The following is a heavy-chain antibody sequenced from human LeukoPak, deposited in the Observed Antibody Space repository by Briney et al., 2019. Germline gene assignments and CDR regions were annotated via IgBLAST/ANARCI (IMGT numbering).Heavy chain of an antibody. V-gene: IGHV3-49*04. J-gene: IGHJ4*02. D-gene: IGHD6-19*01. CDR3: TREGGWYYFDY. CDR2: IRSKTYGGTT. Sequence: GGSLRLSCTASGFTFGDYPMSWVRQAPGKGLEWVGFIRSKTYGGTTEYAASVKGRFTISRDDSKSIAYLRMDSLKTEDTALYYCTREGGWYYFDYWGQGTLVTVSS. CDR1: GFTFGDYP.